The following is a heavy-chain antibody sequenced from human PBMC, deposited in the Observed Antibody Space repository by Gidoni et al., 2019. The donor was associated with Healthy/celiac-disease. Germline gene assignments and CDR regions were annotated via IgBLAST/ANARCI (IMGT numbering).Heavy chain of an antibody. V-gene: IGHV3-9*01. J-gene: IGHJ4*02. CDR3: AKDPERDGYNGFFDY. Sequence: EVQLVESGGGLVQPGRSLRLSCATSGFHFDYYAMHWVRQAPGKGLEWVSGISWNSGSIGYADSVKGRFTISRDNAKNSLYLQMNSLRAEDTALYYCAKDPERDGYNGFFDYWGQGTLVTVSS. D-gene: IGHD5-12*01. CDR1: GFHFDYYA. CDR2: ISWNSGSI.